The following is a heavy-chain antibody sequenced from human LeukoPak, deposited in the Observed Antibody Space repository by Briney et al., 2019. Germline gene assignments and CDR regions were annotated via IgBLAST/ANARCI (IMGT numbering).Heavy chain of an antibody. Sequence: ASVKVSCKASGYTFTSYGISWVRQAPGQGLEWMGWISAYNGNTNYAQKLQGRVTMTTDTSTSTAYMELRSLRFDDTAVYYCARVAPIVVVPAAIGGDYWGQGTLVTVSS. D-gene: IGHD2-2*02. CDR2: ISAYNGNT. J-gene: IGHJ4*02. CDR1: GYTFTSYG. V-gene: IGHV1-18*01. CDR3: ARVAPIVVVPAAIGGDY.